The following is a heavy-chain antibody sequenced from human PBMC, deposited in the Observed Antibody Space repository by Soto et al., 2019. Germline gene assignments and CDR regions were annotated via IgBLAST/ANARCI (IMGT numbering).Heavy chain of an antibody. Sequence: TSETLSLTCSVSGGSISSYYWSWIRQPPGKGLEWIGYIYYSGSTNYNPSLKSRVTISVDTSKNQFSLKLSSVTAADTAVYYCARGASNLDYWGQGTLVTVSS. CDR1: GGSISSYY. V-gene: IGHV4-59*01. D-gene: IGHD3-3*02. J-gene: IGHJ4*02. CDR3: ARGASNLDY. CDR2: IYYSGST.